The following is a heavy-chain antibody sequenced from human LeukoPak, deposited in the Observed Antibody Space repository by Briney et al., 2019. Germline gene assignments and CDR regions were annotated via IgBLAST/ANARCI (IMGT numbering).Heavy chain of an antibody. Sequence: GGSLRLSCAASGFTFSSYEMNWVRQAPGKGLEWLSSISKSGSNVYYADSVKGRFTISRDSAKNSLYLQMNSLRAEDTAVYYCAREGGSDWDNYYYYMDVWGKGTTVTVSS. V-gene: IGHV3-48*03. J-gene: IGHJ6*03. CDR2: ISKSGSNV. CDR3: AREGGSDWDNYYYYMDV. D-gene: IGHD1-26*01. CDR1: GFTFSSYE.